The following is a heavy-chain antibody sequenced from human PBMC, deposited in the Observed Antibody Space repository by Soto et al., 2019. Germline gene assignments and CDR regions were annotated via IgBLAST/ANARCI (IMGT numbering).Heavy chain of an antibody. D-gene: IGHD2-15*01. Sequence: SETLSLTCAVSGGSISDFYWSWIRQPPGKGLEWIGYVYYTGNSYYNPSIKSRVTISVDTSKNEFSLKLNSVTAADTAVYYCVGIFIPSVCSSSYSLKFQVRVSMSRYSSTFSFYMEFCSLRSEDTAVYYCARDVVKGSYAEPPFDYWGQGTLVTISS. CDR1: GGSISDFY. J-gene: IGHJ4*02. V-gene: IGHV4-59*08. CDR2: VYYTGNS. CDR3: VGIFIPSVCSSSYSLKFQVRVSMSRYSSTFSFYMEFCSLRSEDTAVYYCARDVVKGSYAEPPFDY.